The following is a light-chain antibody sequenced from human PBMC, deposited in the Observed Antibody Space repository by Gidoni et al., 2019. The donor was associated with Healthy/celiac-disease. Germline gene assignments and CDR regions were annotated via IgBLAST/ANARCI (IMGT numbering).Light chain of an antibody. CDR3: QQRSNWQYT. CDR1: QSVSSY. V-gene: IGKV3-11*01. J-gene: IGKJ2*01. Sequence: DIVLTQSPATLSLSPGERATLSCRASQSVSSYLAWYQQKPGQAPRLLIYDASNRATGIPARFSGSGSGTDFTLTISCLEPEDFAVYYCQQRSNWQYTFGQGTKLEIK. CDR2: DAS.